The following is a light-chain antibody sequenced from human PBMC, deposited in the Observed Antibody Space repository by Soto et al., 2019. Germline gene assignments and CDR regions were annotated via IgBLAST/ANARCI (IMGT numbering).Light chain of an antibody. CDR3: QQYGGSPIT. J-gene: IGKJ5*01. Sequence: EIVLTQSPGTLSLSPGERATLSFRASQSVSSSSLAWYQQKRGQAPRLLIHDASSRATGIPDRFSGSGSGTDFTLTISRLEPEDFAVYYCQQYGGSPITFGQGTRLEIK. CDR2: DAS. V-gene: IGKV3-20*01. CDR1: QSVSSSS.